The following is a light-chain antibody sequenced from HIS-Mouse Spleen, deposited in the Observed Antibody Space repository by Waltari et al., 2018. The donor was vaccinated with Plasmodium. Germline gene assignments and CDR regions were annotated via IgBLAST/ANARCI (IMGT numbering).Light chain of an antibody. J-gene: IGLJ3*02. V-gene: IGLV5-37*01. CDR2: YYSHSDK. CDR3: MIWPSNASGV. Sequence: QPVLTQPPSSSASPGESARLTCTLPSDINVGSYNIYWYQQNPGTPPRYPLYYYSHSDKGQCSGVPTRFSGSKDASAKTGILLVSGRQSGDGADYDSMIWPSNASGVFGGGTKLTV. CDR1: SDINVGSYN.